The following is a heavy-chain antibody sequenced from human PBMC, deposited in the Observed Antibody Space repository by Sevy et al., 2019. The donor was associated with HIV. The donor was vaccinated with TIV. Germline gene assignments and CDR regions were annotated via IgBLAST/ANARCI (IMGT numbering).Heavy chain of an antibody. D-gene: IGHD3-22*01. Sequence: SETLSLTCTVSGGSISSGDYYWSWIRQPPGKGLEWIGYIFYSGSTYFNPSLKSRVTISLDTSKSQFSLRLSSVTAADTAMFYCARQRASSGYFYFDSWGQGTLVTVSS. CDR2: IFYSGST. J-gene: IGHJ4*02. CDR1: GGSISSGDYY. V-gene: IGHV4-30-4*01. CDR3: ARQRASSGYFYFDS.